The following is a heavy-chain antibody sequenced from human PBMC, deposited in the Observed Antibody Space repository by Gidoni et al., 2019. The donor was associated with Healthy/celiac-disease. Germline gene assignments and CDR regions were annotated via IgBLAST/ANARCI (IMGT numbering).Heavy chain of an antibody. J-gene: IGHJ5*02. CDR1: GLPFSVYY. CDR3: AREEGGYYDSSGYPEPNWFDP. D-gene: IGHD3-22*01. Sequence: QVQLVESGGGLVKPGGSLSLSCAASGLPFSVYYISWIRQAPGKGLGWVSYIRSSSSYTNYADSVKGRFTISRDNAKNSLYLQMNSLRAEDTAVYYCAREEGGYYDSSGYPEPNWFDPWGQGTLVTVSS. CDR2: IRSSSSYT. V-gene: IGHV3-11*06.